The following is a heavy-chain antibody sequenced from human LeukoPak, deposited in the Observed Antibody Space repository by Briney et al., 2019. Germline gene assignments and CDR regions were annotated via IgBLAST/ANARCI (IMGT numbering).Heavy chain of an antibody. CDR3: VKHSAPVLAAARFDY. J-gene: IGHJ4*02. V-gene: IGHV3-23*01. CDR2: ISGSGGST. D-gene: IGHD2-2*01. CDR1: GFTFSRYG. Sequence: PGGSLRLSCAASGFTFSRYGMSWGRQAPGKGLEWVSPISGSGGSTYYADSVKGRFTISRDNSKNTLYLQMNSLRAEDTALYYCVKHSAPVLAAARFDYWGQGNLVTVSS.